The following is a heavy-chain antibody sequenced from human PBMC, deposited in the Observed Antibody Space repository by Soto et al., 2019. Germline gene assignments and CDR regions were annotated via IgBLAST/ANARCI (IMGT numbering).Heavy chain of an antibody. CDR3: AKVVPAAMDYYYYGMDV. D-gene: IGHD2-2*01. Sequence: GGSLRLSCAASGFTFSSYGMHWVRQAPGKGLEWVAVISYDGSNKYYADSVKGRFTISRDNSKNTLYLQMNSLRAEDTAVYYCAKVVPAAMDYYYYGMDVWGQGTTVTVS. CDR1: GFTFSSYG. V-gene: IGHV3-30*18. J-gene: IGHJ6*02. CDR2: ISYDGSNK.